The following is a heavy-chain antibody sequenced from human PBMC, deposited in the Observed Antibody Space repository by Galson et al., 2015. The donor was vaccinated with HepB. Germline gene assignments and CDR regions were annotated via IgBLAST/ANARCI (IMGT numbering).Heavy chain of an antibody. CDR3: ARDQRTFCGADCYPIDY. D-gene: IGHD2-21*02. CDR1: GFTFGDYA. V-gene: IGHV3-49*03. CDR2: IRTKPYGGTT. Sequence: SLRLSCAASGFTFGDYAMSWFRQAPGKGLEWVGFIRTKPYGGTTKYAASVKGRFTISRDDSKNIAYLQMNRLKTEDTAVYYCARDQRTFCGADCYPIDYWGQGTLVTVSS. J-gene: IGHJ4*02.